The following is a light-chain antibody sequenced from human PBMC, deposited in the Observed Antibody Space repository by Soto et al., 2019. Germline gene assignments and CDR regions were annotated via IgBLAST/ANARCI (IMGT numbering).Light chain of an antibody. V-gene: IGKV3-15*01. CDR3: TQYNNWPRKHT. CDR2: DAS. CDR1: QSISNN. Sequence: EIVLTQSPATLSVSPGERVTLSCRASQSISNNLAWYQHKPGRAPRVPIYDASTRATGVPVRFSGSGSGTEFTLTISSLQSDDFAVYYCTQYNNWPRKHTLGQGTKVDIK. J-gene: IGKJ2*01.